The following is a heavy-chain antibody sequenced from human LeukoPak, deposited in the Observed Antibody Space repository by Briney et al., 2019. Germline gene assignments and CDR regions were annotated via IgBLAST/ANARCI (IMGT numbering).Heavy chain of an antibody. J-gene: IGHJ4*02. CDR3: ATPAYYYDSSGYYLPYY. CDR2: ISYDGSNK. Sequence: GGSLRLSCAASGFTFSSYAMHWVRQAPGKGLEWVAVISYDGSNKYYADSVKGRFTISRDNSKNTLYLQMNSLRAEDTAVYYCATPAYYYDSSGYYLPYYWGQGTLVTVSS. D-gene: IGHD3-22*01. CDR1: GFTFSSYA. V-gene: IGHV3-30*04.